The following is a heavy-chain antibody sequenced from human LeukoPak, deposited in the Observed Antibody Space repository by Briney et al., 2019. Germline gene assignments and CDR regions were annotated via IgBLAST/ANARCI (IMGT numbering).Heavy chain of an antibody. Sequence: HPGGSLRLSCAASGFTFSSHLMHWVRQAPGKGLVWVSRISSDGTYTNYADSVRGRFTISRDNAKNTLYLQMNSLRAEDTAVYYCTRVGYIDEGIDYWGQGTLVTVSS. V-gene: IGHV3-74*01. CDR3: TRVGYIDEGIDY. J-gene: IGHJ4*02. CDR2: ISSDGTYT. D-gene: IGHD5-24*01. CDR1: GFTFSSHL.